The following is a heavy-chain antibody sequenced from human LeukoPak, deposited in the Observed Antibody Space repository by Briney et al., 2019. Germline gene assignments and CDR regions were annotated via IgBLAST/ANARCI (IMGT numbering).Heavy chain of an antibody. CDR3: ARDVGSEYQLLSIFDP. V-gene: IGHV3-21*01. Sequence: GGSLRLSCAASGFTFSSYSMNWVRQAPGKGLEWVSSISSSSSYIYYADSVKGRFTISRDNAKNSLYLQMNSLRAEDTAVYYCARDVGSEYQLLSIFDPWGQGTLVTVSS. J-gene: IGHJ5*02. CDR1: GFTFSSYS. D-gene: IGHD2-2*01. CDR2: ISSSSSYI.